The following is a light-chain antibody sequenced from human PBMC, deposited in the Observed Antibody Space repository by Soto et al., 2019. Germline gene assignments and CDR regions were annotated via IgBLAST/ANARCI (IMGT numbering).Light chain of an antibody. CDR1: QSVSSY. J-gene: IGKJ3*01. Sequence: EIVLTQSPATLSLSPGERATLSCRASQSVSSYLAWYQQKPGQAPRLLIYDASNRATGIPARFSGSGSGTDFPLTISRLKPENFAIYFCQQRKNRAPTFGPGTKVDIK. V-gene: IGKV3-11*01. CDR3: QQRKNRAPT. CDR2: DAS.